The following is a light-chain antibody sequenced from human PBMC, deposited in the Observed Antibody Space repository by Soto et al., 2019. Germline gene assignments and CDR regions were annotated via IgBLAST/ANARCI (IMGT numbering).Light chain of an antibody. CDR2: GAS. CDR3: QQYNNWPGT. Sequence: DIVLTQSPGTLSLSPGERATLYCRASQSFSSNHLAWYQQKPGQAPRLLIYGASTRATGIPARFSGSGSGTEFTLTISSLQSEDFAVYYCQQYNNWPGTFGQGTKVDI. J-gene: IGKJ1*01. V-gene: IGKV3-15*01. CDR1: QSFSSN.